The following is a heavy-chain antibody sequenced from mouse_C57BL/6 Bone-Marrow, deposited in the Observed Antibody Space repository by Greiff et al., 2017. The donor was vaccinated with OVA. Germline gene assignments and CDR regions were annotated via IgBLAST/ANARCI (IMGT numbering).Heavy chain of an antibody. CDR2: IYPGDGAT. V-gene: IGHV1-82*01. CDR3: ARHEDGYGASYYDF. J-gene: IGHJ2*01. Sequence: VQLQQSGPELVKPGASVKLSCKASGYAFSSSWTNWVQQRPGKGLEWIGRIYPGDGATNYNGKFKGKATLTADKSSSTAYMQLSSLTSEDSAVYFCARHEDGYGASYYDFGGRGTALTVSS. D-gene: IGHD2-2*01. CDR1: GYAFSSSW.